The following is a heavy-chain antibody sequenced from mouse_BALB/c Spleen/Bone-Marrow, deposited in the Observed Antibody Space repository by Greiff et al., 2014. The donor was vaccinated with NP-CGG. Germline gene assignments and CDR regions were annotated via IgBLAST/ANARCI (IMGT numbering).Heavy chain of an antibody. CDR3: SYGNFAIDY. Sequence: VQLKESGAELVRSGASVKLSCTASGFNIKDYYMHWVKQRPEQGLEWIGWIDPENGDTEYAPKFQGKATMTADTSSNTAYLQLSSLTSEDTAVYYCSYGNFAIDYWGQGASVTVSS. CDR2: IDPENGDT. D-gene: IGHD2-1*01. V-gene: IGHV14-4*02. J-gene: IGHJ4*01. CDR1: GFNIKDYY.